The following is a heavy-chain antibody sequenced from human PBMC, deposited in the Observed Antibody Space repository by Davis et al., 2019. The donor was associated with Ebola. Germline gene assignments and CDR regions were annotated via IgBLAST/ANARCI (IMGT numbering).Heavy chain of an antibody. Sequence: ASVKVSCKASGYTFTSYGISWVRQAPGQGLEWMGWISAYNGNTNYAQKLQGRVTMTTDTSTSTAYMELRSLRSDDTAVYYCARRTTNYYYDSSGYGTSDAFDIWGQGTMVAVSS. CDR2: ISAYNGNT. V-gene: IGHV1-18*04. J-gene: IGHJ3*02. CDR1: GYTFTSYG. D-gene: IGHD3-22*01. CDR3: ARRTTNYYYDSSGYGTSDAFDI.